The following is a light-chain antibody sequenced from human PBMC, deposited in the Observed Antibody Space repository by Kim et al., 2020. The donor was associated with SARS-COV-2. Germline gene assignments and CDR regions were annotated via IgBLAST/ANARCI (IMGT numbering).Light chain of an antibody. V-gene: IGLV2-14*03. CDR3: ASYTRSSTWV. CDR1: SSDVGGYKY. Sequence: QSVLTQPASLSASPGQSITISCTGTSSDVGGYKYVSWYQQHSGKAPKLLIHDVTNRPSGVSYRFSASKSGNTASLTISGLQPEDEADYYCASYTRSSTWVFGGGTQLTVL. CDR2: DVT. J-gene: IGLJ3*02.